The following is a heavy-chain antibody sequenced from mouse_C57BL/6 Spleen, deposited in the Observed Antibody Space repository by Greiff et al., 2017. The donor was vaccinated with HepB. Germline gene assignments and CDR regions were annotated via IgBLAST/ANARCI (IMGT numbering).Heavy chain of an antibody. CDR3: ARDYYGSRAY. D-gene: IGHD1-1*01. V-gene: IGHV5-4*01. CDR2: ISDGGSYT. J-gene: IGHJ3*01. Sequence: EVNVVESGGGLVKPGGSLKLSCAASGFTFSSYAMSWVRQTPEKRLEWVATISDGGSYTYYPDNVKGRFTISRDNAKNNLYLQMSHLKSEDTAMYYCARDYYGSRAYWGQGTLVTVSA. CDR1: GFTFSSYA.